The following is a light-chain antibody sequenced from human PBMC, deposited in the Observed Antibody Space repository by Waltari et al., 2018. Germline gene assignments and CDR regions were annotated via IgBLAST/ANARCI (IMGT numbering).Light chain of an antibody. Sequence: SALTQPASVYGSPGQSNTISCTGTSSDVGGYNHGTSYQQYPGKVPKLIIYDVSERPSGVSDRFSGSTSGNTASLTISGVQAEDETDYYCSSYTNRNTLIFGGGTKLTVL. CDR3: SSYTNRNTLI. CDR2: DVS. V-gene: IGLV2-14*01. CDR1: SSDVGGYNH. J-gene: IGLJ2*01.